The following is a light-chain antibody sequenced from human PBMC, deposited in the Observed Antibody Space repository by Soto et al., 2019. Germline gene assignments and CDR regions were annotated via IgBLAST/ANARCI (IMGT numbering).Light chain of an antibody. CDR1: QSVYNN. CDR2: GAS. CDR3: QQYNNWPPEGT. V-gene: IGKV3D-15*01. Sequence: EIVMTQSPATLSLSPGERATVSFMAIQSVYNNLAWYQQKPGQAPRLVISGASSRATAIPDRFSGSGSGTEFTLTISSLQSEDFAVYYCQQYNNWPPEGTFGQGTKVDIK. J-gene: IGKJ1*01.